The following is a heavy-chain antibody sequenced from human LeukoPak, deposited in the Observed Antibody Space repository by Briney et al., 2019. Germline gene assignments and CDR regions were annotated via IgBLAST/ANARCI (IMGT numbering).Heavy chain of an antibody. J-gene: IGHJ5*02. CDR1: GGSISSGSYY. V-gene: IGHV4-61*02. D-gene: IGHD2-2*01. Sequence: SQTLSLTCTVSGGSISSGSYYWSWIRQPAGKGLEWIGRIYTSGSTNYNPSLKSRVTISVDTYHNQFSLKLSSVTAADTAVYYCARVGCSSTSCYDNWFDPWGQGTLVTVSS. CDR3: ARVGCSSTSCYDNWFDP. CDR2: IYTSGST.